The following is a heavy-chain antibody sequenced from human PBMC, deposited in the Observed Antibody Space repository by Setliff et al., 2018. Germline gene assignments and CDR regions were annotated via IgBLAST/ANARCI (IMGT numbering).Heavy chain of an antibody. CDR2: ISAQDGNT. CDR3: VRSSAPQVVLAADFDF. CDR1: VYSFLSYG. V-gene: IGHV1-18*01. J-gene: IGHJ4*02. Sequence: GASVKVSCKASVYSFLSYGITWVRQAPGQGLEWMGWISAQDGNTIYAQNFQGRVTMTTDTSTSTAYMELRSLRSDDTAVYYCVRSSAPQVVLAADFDFWGQGTPVTVSS. D-gene: IGHD6-19*01.